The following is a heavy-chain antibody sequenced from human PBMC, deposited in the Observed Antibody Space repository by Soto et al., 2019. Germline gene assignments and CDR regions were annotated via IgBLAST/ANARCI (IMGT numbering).Heavy chain of an antibody. J-gene: IGHJ4*02. D-gene: IGHD5-18*01. CDR3: AKVWAEDTAMVRRDLGY. V-gene: IGHV3-23*01. CDR1: GFTFSSYA. Sequence: GGSLRLSCAASGFTFSSYAMGWVRQAPGKGLEWVSAISGSGGSTYYADSVKGRFTISRDNSKNTLYLQMNSLRAEDTAVYYCAKVWAEDTAMVRRDLGYWGQGTLVTVSS. CDR2: ISGSGGST.